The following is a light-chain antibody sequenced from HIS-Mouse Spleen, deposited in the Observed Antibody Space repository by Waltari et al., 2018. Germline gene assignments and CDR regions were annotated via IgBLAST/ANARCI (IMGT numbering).Light chain of an antibody. Sequence: SYELTQPPSVSVSPGQTASITCSGDKLGDKYACWYQQKPGQSPVLVISQDSKRPSGIPERFAGSNSGNTATMTISGTQEMDEADYYCQAWDSSTDVVFGGGTKLTVL. CDR1: KLGDKY. CDR3: QAWDSSTDVV. CDR2: QDS. V-gene: IGLV3-1*01. J-gene: IGLJ2*01.